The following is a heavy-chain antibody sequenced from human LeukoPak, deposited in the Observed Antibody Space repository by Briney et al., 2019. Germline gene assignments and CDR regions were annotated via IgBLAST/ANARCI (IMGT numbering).Heavy chain of an antibody. D-gene: IGHD3-3*01. CDR3: TRAYWIGFHFDS. J-gene: IGHJ4*02. Sequence: SQTLSLTCSVSGGSISSGDHFWTWIRQPPGTGLEYIGYIYYSGTTYYNPSLKRRITMSVDMSANRFSLRLTSVSAADTAVYYCTRAYWIGFHFDSWGQGILVSVSS. CDR2: IYYSGTT. V-gene: IGHV4-30-4*01. CDR1: GGSISSGDHF.